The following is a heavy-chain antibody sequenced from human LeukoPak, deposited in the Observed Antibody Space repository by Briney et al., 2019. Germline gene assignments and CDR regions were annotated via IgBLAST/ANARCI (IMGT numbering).Heavy chain of an antibody. CDR1: GFTFSKYW. V-gene: IGHV3-74*01. CDR3: ATIQSGGRRTFDH. Sequence: PGGSLRLSCTASGFTFSKYWMHWVRQAPGEGLVWVSRIDPDASSTNYADSVKGRFTISRDNARNTVYLQMNSLRADDTALYYCATIQSGGRRTFDHWGQGILVTVSS. CDR2: IDPDASST. J-gene: IGHJ4*02. D-gene: IGHD2-15*01.